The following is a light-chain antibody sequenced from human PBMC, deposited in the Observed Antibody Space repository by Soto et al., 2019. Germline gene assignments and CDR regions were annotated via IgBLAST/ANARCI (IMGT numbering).Light chain of an antibody. CDR1: QSVSSSY. V-gene: IGKV3-20*01. Sequence: PGERATLSCRASQSVSSSYLAWYQQKPGQAPRLLIYGASSRATGIPDRFSGSGSGTDFTLTISRLEPEDFAVYYCQQYGSSPLGQGTKAEIK. CDR3: QQYGSSP. CDR2: GAS. J-gene: IGKJ1*01.